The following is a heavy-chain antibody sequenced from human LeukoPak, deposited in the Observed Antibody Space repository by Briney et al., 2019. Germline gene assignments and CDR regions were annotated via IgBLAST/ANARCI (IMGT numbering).Heavy chain of an antibody. CDR2: IYTSGST. D-gene: IGHD5-18*01. Sequence: KPSETLSLTCTVSGSSISSGSYYWSWIRQPAGKGLEWIGRIYTSGSTNYNPSLKSRVTISVDTSKDQFSLKLSSVTAADTAVYYCARDRGYSYDLDYWGQGTLVTVSS. CDR1: GSSISSGSYY. V-gene: IGHV4-61*02. J-gene: IGHJ4*02. CDR3: ARDRGYSYDLDY.